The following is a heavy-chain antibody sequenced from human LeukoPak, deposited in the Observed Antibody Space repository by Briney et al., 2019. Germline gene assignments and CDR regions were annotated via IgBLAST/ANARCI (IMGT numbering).Heavy chain of an antibody. CDR1: GFTVSSNY. V-gene: IGHV3-53*01. CDR2: IYSGGST. CDR3: ARVIAAAGTKRLSAFDI. Sequence: GGSLRLSCAASGFTVSSNYMSWVRQAPGKGLEWVSVIYSGGSTYYADSVKGRFTISRDNSKNTLYLQMNSLRAEDTAVYYCARVIAAAGTKRLSAFDIWGQGTMVTVSS. J-gene: IGHJ3*02. D-gene: IGHD6-13*01.